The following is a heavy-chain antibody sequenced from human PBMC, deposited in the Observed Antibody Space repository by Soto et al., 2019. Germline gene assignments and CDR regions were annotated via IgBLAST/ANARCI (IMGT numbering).Heavy chain of an antibody. CDR2: IYYSGST. V-gene: IGHV4-61*01. CDR1: GGSVSSGSYY. J-gene: IGHJ6*02. Sequence: SETLSLNCTVSGGSVSSGSYYWSWIRQPPGKGLEWIGYIYYSGSTNYNPSLKSRVTISVDTSKNHFSLKLSSVTAADTAVYYCARGIEGWYQGRYYYGMDVWGQGTTVTVSS. CDR3: ARGIEGWYQGRYYYGMDV. D-gene: IGHD6-19*01.